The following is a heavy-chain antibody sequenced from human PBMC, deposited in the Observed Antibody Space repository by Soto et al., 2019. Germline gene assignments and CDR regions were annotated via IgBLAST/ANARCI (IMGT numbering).Heavy chain of an antibody. J-gene: IGHJ6*02. CDR2: ISAYNGNT. CDR3: ARDWKGMEQLVYYGMDV. D-gene: IGHD6-6*01. CDR1: GYTFTSYG. Sequence: GASVKVSCKASGYTFTSYGISWVRQAPGQGLEWMGWISAYNGNTNYAQKLQGRVTMTTDTSTSTAYTELRSLRSDDTAVYYCARDWKGMEQLVYYGMDVWGQGTTVTVSS. V-gene: IGHV1-18*01.